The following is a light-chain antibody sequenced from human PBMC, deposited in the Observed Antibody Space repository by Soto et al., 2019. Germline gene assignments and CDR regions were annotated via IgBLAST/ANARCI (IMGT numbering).Light chain of an antibody. CDR2: DVS. CDR3: YSCTSSSTVL. V-gene: IGLV2-14*01. Sequence: QSVLTQPASVSGSPGQSITISCTGISSDVGGYNYVSWYQQHPGKAPKLMIYDVSNRRSGVSNRFSGSKSGNTASLTISGLQAEDEADYYCYSCTSSSTVLFGGGTQLTVL. CDR1: SSDVGGYNY. J-gene: IGLJ2*01.